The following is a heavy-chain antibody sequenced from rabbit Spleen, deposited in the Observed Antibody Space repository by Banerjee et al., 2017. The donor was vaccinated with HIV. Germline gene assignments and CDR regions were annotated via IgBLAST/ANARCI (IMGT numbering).Heavy chain of an antibody. D-gene: IGHD7-1*01. CDR3: ARDTGTSFSSYGMDL. Sequence: QSLEESGGGLVKPEASLTLTCTASGFSFSSSDYMCWVRQAPGKGLEWIACIAGDSSGFTYSATWAKGRFTISKTSSTTVTLQMTSLTVADTATYFCARDTGTSFSSYGMDLWGPGTLVTVS. CDR2: IAGDSSGFT. CDR1: GFSFSSSDY. V-gene: IGHV1S40*01. J-gene: IGHJ6*01.